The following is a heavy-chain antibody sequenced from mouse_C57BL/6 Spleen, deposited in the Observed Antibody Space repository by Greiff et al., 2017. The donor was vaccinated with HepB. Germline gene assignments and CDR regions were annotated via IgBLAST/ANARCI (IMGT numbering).Heavy chain of an antibody. V-gene: IGHV1-62-2*01. CDR1: GYTFTEYT. CDR3: ARHDSLPEYYIAMDY. Sequence: VQRVESGAELVKPGASVKLSCKASGYTFTEYTIHWVKQRSGQGLEWIGWFYPGSGRIKYNEKFKDKATLTANKSSSTVYMELRRLTSEDSAVYFCARHDSLPEYYIAMDYWGQGTSVTVSS. D-gene: IGHD2-12*01. J-gene: IGHJ4*01. CDR2: FYPGSGRI.